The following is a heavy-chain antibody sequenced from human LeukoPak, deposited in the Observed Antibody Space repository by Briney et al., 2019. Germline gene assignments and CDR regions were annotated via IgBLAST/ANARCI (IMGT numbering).Heavy chain of an antibody. CDR1: GFTFSSYE. CDR2: ISSSGSTI. D-gene: IGHD1-26*01. J-gene: IGHJ4*02. CDR3: ARRGLLRGNFDY. Sequence: GGSLRLSCAAPGFTFSSYEMNWVRQAPGKGLGWVSYISSSGSTIYYADSVKGRFTISRDNAKNSLYLQMNSLRAEDTAVYYCARRGLLRGNFDYWGQGTLVTVSS. V-gene: IGHV3-48*03.